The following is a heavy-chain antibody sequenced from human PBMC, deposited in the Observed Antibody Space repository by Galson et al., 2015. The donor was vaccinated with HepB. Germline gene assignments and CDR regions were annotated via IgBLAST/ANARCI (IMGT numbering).Heavy chain of an antibody. CDR1: GYTFTSYG. D-gene: IGHD1-20*01. J-gene: IGHJ4*02. V-gene: IGHV1-18*01. CDR3: AINWNDGPFDY. CDR2: ISAYNGNT. Sequence: SVKVSCKASGYTFTSYGISWVRQAPGQGLEWMGWISAYNGNTNYAQKLQGRVTMTTDTSTSTAYMELRSLRSDDTAAYYCAINWNDGPFDYWGQGTLVTVSS.